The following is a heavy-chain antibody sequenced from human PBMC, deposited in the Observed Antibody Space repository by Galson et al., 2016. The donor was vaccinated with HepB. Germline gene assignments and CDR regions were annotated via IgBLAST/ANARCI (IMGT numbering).Heavy chain of an antibody. CDR1: RGSLNRGY. J-gene: IGHJ6*03. CDR3: ARVPDYGDQIDYYYYYMDV. V-gene: IGHV4-59*01. D-gene: IGHD4-17*01. CDR2: IHNSGTT. Sequence: SETLSLTCTVSRGSLNRGYWTWIRQPPGKGLEWIGYIHNSGTTTYSPSLESRVTISLETSKNQFSLRLRSVTAADTAVYFCARVPDYGDQIDYYYYYMDVWGKGTTVTVSS.